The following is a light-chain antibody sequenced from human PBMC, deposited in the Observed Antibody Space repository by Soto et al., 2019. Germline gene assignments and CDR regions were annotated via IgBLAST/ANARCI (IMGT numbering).Light chain of an antibody. CDR2: AAS. V-gene: IGKV1-39*01. J-gene: IGKJ2*01. Sequence: DIQMTQSPSSLSASVGDRVTITCRTSQPISTYLNWYQQKAGKAPKILINAASILQSGVPSRFSGRGSGTDFTLTISSLEHDDFATYYCQQSYSTPYTFGQGTNLEIK. CDR1: QPISTY. CDR3: QQSYSTPYT.